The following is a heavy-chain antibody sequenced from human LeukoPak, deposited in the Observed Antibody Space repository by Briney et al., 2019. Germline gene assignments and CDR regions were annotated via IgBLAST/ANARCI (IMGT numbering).Heavy chain of an antibody. J-gene: IGHJ4*02. V-gene: IGHV1-69*13. CDR2: IIPIFGTA. D-gene: IGHD2-21*02. CDR1: GGTFSSYA. Sequence: SVKVSCKASGGTFSSYAISWVRQAPGQGLEWMGGIIPIFGTANYAQKFQGRVTIIADESTSTAYMELSSLRSEDTAVYYCARGVLGGDSRYYFDYWGQGTLVIVSS. CDR3: ARGVLGGDSRYYFDY.